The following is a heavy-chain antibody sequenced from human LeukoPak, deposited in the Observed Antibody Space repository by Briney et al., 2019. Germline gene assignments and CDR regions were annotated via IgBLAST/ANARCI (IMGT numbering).Heavy chain of an antibody. CDR1: GFSFTSYY. V-gene: IGHV3-74*03. CDR3: ARDSSDFDL. J-gene: IGHJ2*01. Sequence: GGSLRLSCAASGFSFTSYYMNWVRQVPGKGPVWVSWIDIDGISIKYADSVKGRFTISRDNAKNTVYLQMNSLRVEDTAVYYCARDSSDFDLWGRGTLVTVSS. CDR2: IDIDGISI.